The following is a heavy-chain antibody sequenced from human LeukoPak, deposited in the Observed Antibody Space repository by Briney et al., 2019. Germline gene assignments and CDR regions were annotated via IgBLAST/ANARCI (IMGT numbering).Heavy chain of an antibody. D-gene: IGHD3-3*01. Sequence: GGSLRLSCAASGFTVSSNYMSWVRQAPGKGLEWVGRIKSKTDGGTTDYAAPVKGRFTISRDDSKNTLYLQMNSLKTEDTAVYYCTTDRDFWFDPWGQGTLVTVSS. V-gene: IGHV3-15*01. CDR1: GFTVSSNY. J-gene: IGHJ5*02. CDR3: TTDRDFWFDP. CDR2: IKSKTDGGTT.